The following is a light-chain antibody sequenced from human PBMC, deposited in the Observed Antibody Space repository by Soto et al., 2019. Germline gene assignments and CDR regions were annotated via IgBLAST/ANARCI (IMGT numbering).Light chain of an antibody. J-gene: IGKJ4*01. CDR1: QSVSSNY. V-gene: IGKV3-20*01. Sequence: EIVLTQSPGTLSLSPGERATLSCRASQSVSSNYLAWYQQKPGQAPRLLIYGASIRATGIPYRFSGSGSGTDFTLTISRLEPEDFAVYSCEQSGSSPLTFGGGTKVEI. CDR3: EQSGSSPLT. CDR2: GAS.